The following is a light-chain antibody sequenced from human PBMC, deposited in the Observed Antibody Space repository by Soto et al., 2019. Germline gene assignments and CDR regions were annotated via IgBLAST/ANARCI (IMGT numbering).Light chain of an antibody. V-gene: IGLV3-21*02. J-gene: IGLJ2*01. Sequence: SYALTQPPSVSVAPGQTARLNCGANNIGSKSVHWYQQKPGQAPVLVVSDDGDRPSGIPDRFSGSKSGTSASLAISGLRSEVEADYYFAAWDDTLSCQFGGGTKLTVL. CDR3: AAWDDTLSCQ. CDR2: DDG. CDR1: NIGSKS.